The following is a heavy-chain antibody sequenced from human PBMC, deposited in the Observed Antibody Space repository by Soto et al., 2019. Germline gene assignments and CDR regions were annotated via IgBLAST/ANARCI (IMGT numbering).Heavy chain of an antibody. CDR1: GGSFSGYY. J-gene: IGHJ5*02. Sequence: PSETLSLTCAVYGGSFSGYYWSWIRQPPGKGLEWIGEINHSGSTNYNPSLKSRVTISVDTSKNQFSLKLSSVTAADTAVYYCARHHDHYCSSTSCYDHGFDPWGQGTLVTVSS. CDR3: ARHHDHYCSSTSCYDHGFDP. V-gene: IGHV4-34*01. CDR2: INHSGST. D-gene: IGHD2-2*01.